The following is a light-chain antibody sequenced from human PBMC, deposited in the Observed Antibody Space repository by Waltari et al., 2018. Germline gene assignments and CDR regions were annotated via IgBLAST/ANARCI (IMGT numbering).Light chain of an antibody. V-gene: IGLV6-57*03. CDR3: QSYDGSNAWV. Sequence: KFMLTQSHSVSESPGKTVTISCTRSGGSIASNYVQWYRQRPGSAPTTVIYEDILKPSGGPDRFSGSIDYSSNSASLTISGLKTEDEADYYCQSYDGSNAWVFGGGTKLTVL. CDR2: EDI. J-gene: IGLJ3*02. CDR1: GGSIASNY.